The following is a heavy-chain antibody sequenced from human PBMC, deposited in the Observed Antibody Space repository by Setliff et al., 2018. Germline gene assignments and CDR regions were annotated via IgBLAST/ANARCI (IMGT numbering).Heavy chain of an antibody. CDR1: GGSISSSSYY. D-gene: IGHD2-2*01. V-gene: IGHV4-39*07. CDR2: INHSGST. Sequence: SETLSLTCTVSGGSISSSSYYWSWIRQPPGKGLEWIGEINHSGSTNYNPSLKSRVTISVDTSKNQFSLKLSSVTAADTAVYYSARGVYCSSTSCSPGLNWFDPWGQGTLVTVSS. J-gene: IGHJ5*02. CDR3: ARGVYCSSTSCSPGLNWFDP.